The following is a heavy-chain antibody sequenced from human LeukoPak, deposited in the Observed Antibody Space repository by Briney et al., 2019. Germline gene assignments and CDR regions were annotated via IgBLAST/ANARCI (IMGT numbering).Heavy chain of an antibody. J-gene: IGHJ4*02. Sequence: GESLKISCKGSGYTFSNYWIGWVRQMPGKGLEWMGIIYPGESDIRYSPSFQGQVTISADTSISTAYLQWSSLKASDTAIYYCARHALHYDNSGYYFAYWGQGTLVTVSS. D-gene: IGHD3-22*01. CDR1: GYTFSNYW. V-gene: IGHV5-51*01. CDR3: ARHALHYDNSGYYFAY. CDR2: IYPGESDI.